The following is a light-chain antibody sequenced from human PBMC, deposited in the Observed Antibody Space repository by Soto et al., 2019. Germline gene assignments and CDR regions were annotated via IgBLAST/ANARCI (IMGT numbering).Light chain of an antibody. J-gene: IGKJ1*01. CDR2: GAS. Sequence: EIVLTQSPGTLSLSPGEKPTPSCRASRSVSGGNLAWYQQKPGQPPRLLIYGASSRATGIPDRFSGSGSGTDFTLTISRLEPEDFAVYYCQQYGSSPRTFGQGTKVEIK. V-gene: IGKV3-20*01. CDR1: RSVSGGN. CDR3: QQYGSSPRT.